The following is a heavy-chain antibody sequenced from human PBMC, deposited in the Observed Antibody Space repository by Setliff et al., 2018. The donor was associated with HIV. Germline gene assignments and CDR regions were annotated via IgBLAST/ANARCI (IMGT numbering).Heavy chain of an antibody. V-gene: IGHV4-59*01. CDR1: GGSISSYY. J-gene: IGHJ3*02. CDR2: IYYSGST. CDR3: ARNPCSGGSCPDAFDI. Sequence: SETLSLTCTVSGGSISSYYWSWIRQPPGKGLEWIGYIYYSGSTNYNPSLKSRVTISVDTSKNQFSLKLRSVTAADTAVYYCARNPCSGGSCPDAFDIWGQGTMVTVSS. D-gene: IGHD2-15*01.